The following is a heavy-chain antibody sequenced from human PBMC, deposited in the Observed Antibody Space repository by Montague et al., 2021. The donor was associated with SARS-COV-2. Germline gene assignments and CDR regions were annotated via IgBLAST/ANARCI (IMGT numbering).Heavy chain of an antibody. Sequence: SETLSLTCAVSGGSISSSNWWSLVRQPPGKGLEWIGEIYHSGSTNYNPSLNSLVTISLDKSKNQFSLKLSSVTAADTAVYYCTRESANYDSSGPSYYYYGMDVWGQGTTVTVSS. D-gene: IGHD3-22*01. CDR1: GGSISSSNW. J-gene: IGHJ6*02. CDR3: TRESANYDSSGPSYYYYGMDV. CDR2: IYHSGST. V-gene: IGHV4-4*02.